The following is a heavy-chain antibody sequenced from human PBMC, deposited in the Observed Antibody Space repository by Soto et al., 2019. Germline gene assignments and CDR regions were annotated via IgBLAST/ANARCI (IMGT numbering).Heavy chain of an antibody. J-gene: IGHJ6*02. CDR2: ISGYNGKT. CDR1: GYTFSMSG. CDR3: AREGPRPYYYYGMDV. V-gene: IGHV1-18*01. Sequence: QVQLVQSGAEVKKPGASVKVSCKSSGYTFSMSGISWVRQAPGQGLEWMGWISGYNGKTNYEQKFQDRVTMTTDTSTNMAYMELRSLRSDDTAVYYCAREGPRPYYYYGMDVWGQGPTVTVSS.